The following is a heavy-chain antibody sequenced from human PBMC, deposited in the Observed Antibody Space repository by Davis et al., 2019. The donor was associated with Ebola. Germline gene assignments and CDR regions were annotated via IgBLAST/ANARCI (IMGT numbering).Heavy chain of an antibody. Sequence: PGGSLRLSCAASGFTFDDYAMHWVRQAPGKGLEWVSGISWNSGSIGYADSVKGRFTISRDNAKNSLYLQMNSLRAEDTALYYCAKDSMGASVGWFDPWGQGTLVTVSS. V-gene: IGHV3-9*01. CDR2: ISWNSGSI. CDR1: GFTFDDYA. J-gene: IGHJ5*02. CDR3: AKDSMGASVGWFDP. D-gene: IGHD1-26*01.